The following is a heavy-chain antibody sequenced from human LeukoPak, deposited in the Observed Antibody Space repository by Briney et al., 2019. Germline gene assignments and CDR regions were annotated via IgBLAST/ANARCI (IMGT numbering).Heavy chain of an antibody. CDR3: TRFCGGGSCVDC. V-gene: IGHV4-34*01. D-gene: IGHD2-15*01. J-gene: IGHJ4*02. CDR1: GGSFSGYY. Sequence: SETLSLTCAVYGGSFSGYYWSWIRQPPGKGLEWIGEINHSGSTNYNPSLKSRVTISVDTSKNQFSLKLSSVTAADTAVYYCTRFCGGGSCVDCWGQGTLVTVSS. CDR2: INHSGST.